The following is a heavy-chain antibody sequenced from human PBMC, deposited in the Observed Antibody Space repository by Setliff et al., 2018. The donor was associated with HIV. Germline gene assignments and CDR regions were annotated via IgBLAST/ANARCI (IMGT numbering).Heavy chain of an antibody. V-gene: IGHV2-5*01. D-gene: IGHD3-16*01. J-gene: IGHJ4*02. Sequence: SGPTLVNPTQTLTLTCTFSGFSLSTSGVGVGWIRQPPGKALEWLALIYWNNDKRYSPSLKSRLAITKDTSKNQVVLTMTNMDPVDTATYYCARNSDYVWSSWRLFSFDYWGQGSLVTVSS. CDR3: ARNSDYVWSSWRLFSFDY. CDR1: GFSLSTSGVG. CDR2: IYWNNDK.